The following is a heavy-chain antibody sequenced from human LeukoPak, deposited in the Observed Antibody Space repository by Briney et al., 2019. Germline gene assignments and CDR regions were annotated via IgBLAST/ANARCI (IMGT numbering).Heavy chain of an antibody. CDR1: GDSIIKFW. D-gene: IGHD2/OR15-2a*01. V-gene: IGHV4-59*01. CDR3: ARRGLYGFIY. Sequence: SWTLSLTRNVSGDSIIKFWWSGIRQPPGKGLEGIGYIYHTGDTYYNPSLRSRLTISLDTSKIQFSLKLSSVTAADTAVYYCARRGLYGFIYWGQETLVTVSS. CDR2: IYHTGDT. J-gene: IGHJ4*02.